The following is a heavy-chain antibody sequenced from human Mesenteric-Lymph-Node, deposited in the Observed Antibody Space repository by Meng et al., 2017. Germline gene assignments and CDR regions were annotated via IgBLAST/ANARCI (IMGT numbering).Heavy chain of an antibody. D-gene: IGHD3-10*01. Sequence: QVQLKQWGAEVLKPSETLSLTFAVYGGSLSGYYWSGIRQPPGKGLEWMGEVYHNGVTKYSPSLRSRVVISIDTSKNQFSLNLRSVSAADTAMYYCARGGATPMIIKYWGPGTLVTVSS. J-gene: IGHJ4*02. V-gene: IGHV4-34*02. CDR3: ARGGATPMIIKY. CDR1: GGSLSGYY. CDR2: VYHNGVT.